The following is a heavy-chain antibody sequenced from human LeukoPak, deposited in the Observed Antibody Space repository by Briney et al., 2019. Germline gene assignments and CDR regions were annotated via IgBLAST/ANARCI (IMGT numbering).Heavy chain of an antibody. CDR1: GFTFSSYA. D-gene: IGHD3-10*01. J-gene: IGHJ5*02. CDR3: AKGGTYYYGSGSRESDWFDP. V-gene: IGHV3-23*01. Sequence: GGSLRLSCAASGFTFSSYAMSWVRQAPGKGLEWVSAISGSGGSTYYADSVKGRFTISRDNSKNTLYLQMSSLRAEDTAVYYCAKGGTYYYGSGSRESDWFDPWGQGTLVIVSS. CDR2: ISGSGGST.